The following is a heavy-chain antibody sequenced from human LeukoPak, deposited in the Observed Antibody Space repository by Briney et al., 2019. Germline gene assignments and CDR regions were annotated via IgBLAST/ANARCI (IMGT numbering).Heavy chain of an antibody. CDR2: ISYDGSNK. D-gene: IGHD3-22*01. CDR3: ARDKVYYYDSSGYSYYWYFDL. V-gene: IGHV3-30*14. J-gene: IGHJ2*01. CDR1: GFTFSSYA. Sequence: QPGRSLRLSCAASGFTFSSYAMHWVRQAPGKGLEWVAVISYDGSNKYYADSVKGRFTISRDNSKNTLYLQMNSLRAEDTAVYYCARDKVYYYDSSGYSYYWYFDLWGRGTLVTVSS.